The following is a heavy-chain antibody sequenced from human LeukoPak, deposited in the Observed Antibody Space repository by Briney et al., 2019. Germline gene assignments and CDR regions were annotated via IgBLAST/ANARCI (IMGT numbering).Heavy chain of an antibody. D-gene: IGHD3-10*01. Sequence: ASVKVSCKASGYTFTSCGISWVRQAPGQGLEWMGWISAYNGNTNYTQKLQGRVTMTTDTSTSTAYMELRSLRSDDTAVYYCASVRVGYYYYGMDVWGQGTTVTVSS. CDR2: ISAYNGNT. V-gene: IGHV1-18*01. CDR1: GYTFTSCG. J-gene: IGHJ6*02. CDR3: ASVRVGYYYYGMDV.